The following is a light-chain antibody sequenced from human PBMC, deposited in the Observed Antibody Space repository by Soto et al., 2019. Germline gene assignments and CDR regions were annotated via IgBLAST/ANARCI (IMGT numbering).Light chain of an antibody. V-gene: IGLV2-14*01. J-gene: IGLJ1*01. CDR1: SSDVGGYNY. CDR2: GVS. Sequence: QSALTQPASVSGSPGQSITISCTGTSSDVGGYNYVPWYQHHPDKAPRLIIFGVSNRPAGISNRFSGSKSGNMASLAISGLQAEDEADYYCSSYTRRSNIVFGTGTKVTVL. CDR3: SSYTRRSNIV.